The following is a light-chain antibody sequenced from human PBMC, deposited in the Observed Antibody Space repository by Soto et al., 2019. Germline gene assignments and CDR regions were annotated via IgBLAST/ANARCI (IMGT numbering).Light chain of an antibody. V-gene: IGKV3-15*01. Sequence: EIVMTQSLATLSVSPGERATRSCRASQSVRSKLAWYQQKPGQAPRLLIYDASTRATGIPARFSGSGSGTEFTLTISSLQSEDFAVYYCQQYNNWPPITFGQGTRLEI. CDR2: DAS. J-gene: IGKJ5*01. CDR3: QQYNNWPPIT. CDR1: QSVRSK.